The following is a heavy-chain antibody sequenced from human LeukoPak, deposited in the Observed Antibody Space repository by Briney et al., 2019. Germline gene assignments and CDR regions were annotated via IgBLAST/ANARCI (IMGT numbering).Heavy chain of an antibody. CDR1: GFTVSSNY. CDR3: ARGWCSSTSCYLDYYYYMDV. D-gene: IGHD2-2*01. Sequence: GGSLRLSCAASGFTVSSNYMSWVRQAPGKGLEWVSVIYSGGSTYYADSVKGRFTISRDNSKNTLYLQMNSLRAEDTAVYYCARGWCSSTSCYLDYYYYMDVWGEGTTVTVSS. J-gene: IGHJ6*03. CDR2: IYSGGST. V-gene: IGHV3-53*01.